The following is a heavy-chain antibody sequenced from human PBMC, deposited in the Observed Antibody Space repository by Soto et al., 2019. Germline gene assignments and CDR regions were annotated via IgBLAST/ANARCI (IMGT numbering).Heavy chain of an antibody. V-gene: IGHV2-5*02. CDR1: GFSLHTSGVG. CDR2: IYWDDEK. D-gene: IGHD2-21*02. CDR3: AHMSKDDRDRSVSGLDV. Sequence: QITLKESGPTLVKPTQTLTLTCTFSGFSLHTSGVGVGWIRQPPGQALEWLALIYWDDEKRYSPSLRSRLAITTDTSKTQVVLSLTSVDPVDTATYFCAHMSKDDRDRSVSGLDVWGPGATVIVSS. J-gene: IGHJ6*02.